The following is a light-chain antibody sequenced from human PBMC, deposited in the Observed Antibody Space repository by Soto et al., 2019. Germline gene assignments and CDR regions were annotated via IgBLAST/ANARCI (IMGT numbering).Light chain of an antibody. CDR3: QKYYNAPFT. V-gene: IGKV1-27*01. J-gene: IGKJ3*01. Sequence: DIQMTQSPSSLSASVGDRVTITCRASQAIRNSLAWYQQKPGKVPRLLIYAASTLQPGVPSRFSGSGSGTDFTLTISSLQPEDVATYYCQKYYNAPFTFGPGTKLGIK. CDR1: QAIRNS. CDR2: AAS.